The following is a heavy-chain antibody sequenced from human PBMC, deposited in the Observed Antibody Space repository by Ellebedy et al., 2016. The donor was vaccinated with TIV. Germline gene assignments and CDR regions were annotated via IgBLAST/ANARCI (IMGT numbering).Heavy chain of an antibody. Sequence: GESLKISXAASGFTFSSYGMHWVRQAPGKGLEWVAVISYDGSNKYYADSVKGRFTISRDNSKNTLYLQMNSLRAEDTAVYYCAKDRKGWFGALGMDVWGQGTTVTVSS. CDR2: ISYDGSNK. CDR1: GFTFSSYG. D-gene: IGHD3-10*01. CDR3: AKDRKGWFGALGMDV. V-gene: IGHV3-30*18. J-gene: IGHJ6*02.